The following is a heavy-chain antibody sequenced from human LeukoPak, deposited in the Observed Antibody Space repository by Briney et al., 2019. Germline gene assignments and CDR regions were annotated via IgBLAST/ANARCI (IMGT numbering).Heavy chain of an antibody. Sequence: SETLSLTCTVSGGSISSYYWSWIRQPPGKGLEWIGYIYYSGSTNYNPSLKSRVTISVDTSKNQFSLKLSSVTAADTAVYYCARVMTTVVTPGDYYFDYWGQGTLVTVSS. CDR2: IYYSGST. CDR3: ARVMTTVVTPGDYYFDY. D-gene: IGHD4-23*01. J-gene: IGHJ4*02. V-gene: IGHV4-59*08. CDR1: GGSISSYY.